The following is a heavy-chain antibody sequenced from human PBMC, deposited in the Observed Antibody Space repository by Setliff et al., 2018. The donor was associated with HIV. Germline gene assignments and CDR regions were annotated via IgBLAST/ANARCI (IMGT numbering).Heavy chain of an antibody. CDR3: ARRPPLTTGREYYFDF. J-gene: IGHJ4*02. CDR2: FYTSGST. V-gene: IGHV4-4*09. Sequence: PSETLSLTCTVSGGSFTTYYWSWLRQPPGKELELIGYFYTSGSTNYNPSLKSRVTISIDTSKSQFSLKLNAVTAADTAVYYCARRPPLTTGREYYFDFWGQGTLVTVSS. CDR1: GGSFTTYY. D-gene: IGHD1-1*01.